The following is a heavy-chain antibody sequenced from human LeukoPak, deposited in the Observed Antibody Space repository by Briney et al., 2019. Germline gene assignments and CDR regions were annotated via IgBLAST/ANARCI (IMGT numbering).Heavy chain of an antibody. Sequence: GGTLRLSCAASGFTFSSYGMSWVRQAPGKGLEWVSAISGSGGSTYYADSVKGRFTISRDNSKNTLYLQMNSLKTEDTAVYYCTAIPSMGNFDYWGQGTLVTVSS. CDR2: ISGSGGST. CDR1: GFTFSSYG. J-gene: IGHJ4*02. CDR3: TAIPSMGNFDY. D-gene: IGHD7-27*01. V-gene: IGHV3-23*01.